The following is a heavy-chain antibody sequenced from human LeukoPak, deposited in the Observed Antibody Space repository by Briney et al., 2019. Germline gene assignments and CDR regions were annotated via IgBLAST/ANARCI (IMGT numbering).Heavy chain of an antibody. Sequence: ASVKVSCKVSGYTLTELSMHWVRQAPGQGLEWMGWISCYNGDTRYAQKFQGRVTMTTDTSTSTVHMELRSLRSDDTAVYYCARDPSNTSGYYVYHDYWGQGALVTVSS. CDR3: ARDPSNTSGYYVYHDY. V-gene: IGHV1-18*01. CDR1: GYTLTELS. D-gene: IGHD2-2*01. CDR2: ISCYNGDT. J-gene: IGHJ4*02.